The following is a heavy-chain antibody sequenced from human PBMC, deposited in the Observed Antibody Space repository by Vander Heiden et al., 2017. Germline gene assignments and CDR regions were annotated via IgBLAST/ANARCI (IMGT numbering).Heavy chain of an antibody. CDR3: ARDANGGIDY. D-gene: IGHD2-8*01. J-gene: IGHJ4*02. CDR2: IYSSGST. V-gene: IGHV4-59*11. Sequence: QVQLQESGPGLVKPSETLSLTCTFSGGSISSHYWSWIRQPPGKGLEWIGYIYSSGSTNYNPSLKSRVTISVDTSKNQFSLKLSSVTVADTAVYYCARDANGGIDYWGQGTLVTVSS. CDR1: GGSISSHY.